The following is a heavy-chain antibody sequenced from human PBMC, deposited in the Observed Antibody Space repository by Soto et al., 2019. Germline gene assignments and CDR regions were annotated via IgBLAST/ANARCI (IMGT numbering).Heavy chain of an antibody. CDR3: ASSPYSNYEYYYYYGMDV. Sequence: VSCKASGGTFSSYAISWVRQAPGQGLEWMGGIIPIFGTANYAQKFQGRVTITADKSTSTAYMELSSLRSEDTAVYYCASSPYSNYEYYYYYGMDVWGQGTTVTVSS. CDR2: IIPIFGTA. D-gene: IGHD4-4*01. J-gene: IGHJ6*02. V-gene: IGHV1-69*06. CDR1: GGTFSSYA.